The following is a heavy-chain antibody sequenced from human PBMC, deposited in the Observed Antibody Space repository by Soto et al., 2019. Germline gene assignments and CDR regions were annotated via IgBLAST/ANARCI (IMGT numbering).Heavy chain of an antibody. J-gene: IGHJ4*02. V-gene: IGHV1-46*03. CDR3: ARVLGGAAMVGD. D-gene: IGHD5-18*01. CDR2: IKPSGGNT. Sequence: QVQLVQSGAEVKKPGASVKVSCKASGYTFTNYFIHWVRQAPGQGLEWMGMIKPSGGNTVYAQSFQGRITVTRDTSTSTVYMELSSLTSEDTAVYYCARVLGGAAMVGDWGQGTLVTVSS. CDR1: GYTFTNYF.